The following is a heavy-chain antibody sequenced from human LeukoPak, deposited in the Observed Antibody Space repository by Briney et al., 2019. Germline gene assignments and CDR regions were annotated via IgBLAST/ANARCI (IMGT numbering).Heavy chain of an antibody. CDR1: GYTFTGYY. J-gene: IGHJ6*02. D-gene: IGHD6-19*01. V-gene: IGHV1-69*04. Sequence: ASVKVSCKASGYTFTGYYMHWVRQAPGQGLEWMGRIIPILGIANYAQRFQGRVTITADKSTSTAYMELSSLRSEDTAVYYCARVEAVAGGMDVWGQGTTVTVSS. CDR3: ARVEAVAGGMDV. CDR2: IIPILGIA.